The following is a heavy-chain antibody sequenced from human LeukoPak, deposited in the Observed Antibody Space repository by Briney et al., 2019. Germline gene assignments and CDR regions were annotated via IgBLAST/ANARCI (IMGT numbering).Heavy chain of an antibody. D-gene: IGHD6-13*01. CDR1: GYTFTGYY. Sequence: GASVKVSCKASGYTFTGYYMHWVRQAPGQGLEWMGWINPNSGGTNYAQKFQGRVTMTRDTSISTAYMELSRLRSDDTAVYYCARDQGFSSSWKGNNWFDPWGQGTLVTVSS. J-gene: IGHJ5*02. V-gene: IGHV1-2*02. CDR2: INPNSGGT. CDR3: ARDQGFSSSWKGNNWFDP.